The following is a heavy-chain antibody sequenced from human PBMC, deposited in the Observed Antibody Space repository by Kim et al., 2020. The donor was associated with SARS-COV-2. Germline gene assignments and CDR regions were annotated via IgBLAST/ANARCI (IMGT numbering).Heavy chain of an antibody. Sequence: SRKSRVTISVDTSKNQFSLKLSSVTAADTAVYYCARLGQTVVTPAEYFQHWGQGTLVTVSS. D-gene: IGHD2-21*02. CDR3: ARLGQTVVTPAEYFQH. J-gene: IGHJ1*01. V-gene: IGHV4-39*01.